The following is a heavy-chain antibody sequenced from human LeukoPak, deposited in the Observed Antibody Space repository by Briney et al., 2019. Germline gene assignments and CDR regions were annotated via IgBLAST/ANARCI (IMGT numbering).Heavy chain of an antibody. V-gene: IGHV3-74*01. D-gene: IGHD2-8*01. J-gene: IGHJ5*02. Sequence: GGSLRLSCGASGLTFSDYWMSWVRQAPGKGLGWVAQMNSDGSTTRYADSVKGRFTVSRDNAKNTLYLQMNSLRLEETAVYYRARDAPCVKGVCYTHSDLRGQGTLATVSS. CDR3: ARDAPCVKGVCYTHSDL. CDR1: GLTFSDYW. CDR2: MNSDGSTT.